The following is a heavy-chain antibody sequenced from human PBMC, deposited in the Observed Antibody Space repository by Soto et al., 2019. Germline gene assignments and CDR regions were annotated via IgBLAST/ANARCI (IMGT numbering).Heavy chain of an antibody. CDR1: GGPFSSYA. D-gene: IGHD1-7*01. CDR3: ARGITGTKYYFDY. Sequence: GASVKVSCKASGGPFSSYAISWVRQAPGQGLEWMGGIIPIFGTANYAQKFQGRVTITADKSTSTAYMELSSLRSEDTAVYYCARGITGTKYYFDYWGQGTLVTVSS. V-gene: IGHV1-69*06. CDR2: IIPIFGTA. J-gene: IGHJ4*02.